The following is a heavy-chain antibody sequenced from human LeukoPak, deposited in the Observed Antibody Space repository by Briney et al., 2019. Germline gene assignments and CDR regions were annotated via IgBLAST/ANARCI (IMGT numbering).Heavy chain of an antibody. CDR2: INHSGST. CDR1: GGSFSGYY. CDR3: AKSAFLTDI. V-gene: IGHV4-34*01. J-gene: IGHJ3*02. Sequence: SETLSLTCAVYGGSFSGYYWSWIRQPPGKGLEWIGEINHSGSTNYNPSLKSRVTISVDTSKNQFSLKLSSVTAADTAVYYCAKSAFLTDIWGQGTMVTVSS. D-gene: IGHD4/OR15-4a*01.